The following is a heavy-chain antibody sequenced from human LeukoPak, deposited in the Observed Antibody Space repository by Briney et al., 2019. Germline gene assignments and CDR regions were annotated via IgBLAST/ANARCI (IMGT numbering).Heavy chain of an antibody. Sequence: ASVKVSCKASGYTFTSHAMHWVRQAPGQRLEWMGWINAGNGNTKYSQKFQGRVTITRDTSASTAYMELSSLRSEDTAVYYCARVYPISIEIDYWGQGTLVTVSS. V-gene: IGHV1-3*01. D-gene: IGHD3-3*02. CDR1: GYTFTSHA. CDR3: ARVYPISIEIDY. J-gene: IGHJ4*02. CDR2: INAGNGNT.